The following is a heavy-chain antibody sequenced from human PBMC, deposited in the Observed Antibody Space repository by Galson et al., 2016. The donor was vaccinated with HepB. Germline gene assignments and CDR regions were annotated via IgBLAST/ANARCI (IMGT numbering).Heavy chain of an antibody. CDR2: INQDGSEE. J-gene: IGHJ6*02. Sequence: LRLSCAASGFTFSNCWMNWVRQAPGKGLEWVANINQDGSEENYVDSVKGRFTISRDNAKNSLYLQMNSLTAEDTAVYYCAPDANIGREDVWGQGTTFTVSS. CDR1: GFTFSNCW. CDR3: APDANIGREDV. D-gene: IGHD3-16*01. V-gene: IGHV3-7*01.